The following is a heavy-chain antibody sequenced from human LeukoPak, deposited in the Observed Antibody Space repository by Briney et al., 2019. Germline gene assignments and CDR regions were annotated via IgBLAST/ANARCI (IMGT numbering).Heavy chain of an antibody. CDR1: GGSISSSSYY. Sequence: PSETLSLTCTVSGGSISSSSYYWGWIRQPPGKGLEWIGRIYTSGSTNYNPSLKSRVTMSVDTSKNQFSLKLSSVTAADTAVYYCARLYCSGGSCLLNWFDPWGQGTLVTVSS. CDR3: ARLYCSGGSCLLNWFDP. D-gene: IGHD2-15*01. V-gene: IGHV4-39*07. J-gene: IGHJ5*02. CDR2: IYTSGST.